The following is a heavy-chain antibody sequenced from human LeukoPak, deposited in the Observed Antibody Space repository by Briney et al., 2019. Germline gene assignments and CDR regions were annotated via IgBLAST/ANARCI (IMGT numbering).Heavy chain of an antibody. CDR3: AREGAHSKKTYNWFDP. V-gene: IGHV1-69*13. D-gene: IGHD2-21*01. CDR2: IIPIFGTA. Sequence: GASVKVSCKASGYTFTSYGISWVRQAPGQGLEWMGGIIPIFGTANYAQKFQGRVTITADESTSTAYMELSSLRSEDTAVYYCAREGAHSKKTYNWFDPWGQGTLVTVSS. J-gene: IGHJ5*02. CDR1: GYTFTSYG.